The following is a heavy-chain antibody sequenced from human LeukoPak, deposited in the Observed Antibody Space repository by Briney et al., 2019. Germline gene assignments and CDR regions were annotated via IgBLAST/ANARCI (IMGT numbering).Heavy chain of an antibody. CDR3: VRDRLVDTHLVRPY. CDR1: KFTFSNYV. V-gene: IGHV3-48*01. CDR2: ITSSGRSM. Sequence: GGSLRLSCAASKFTFSNYVMNWVRQAPGKGLEWVSQITSSGRSMYYADSVKGRFTISRDNAKNSLYLQMNSLRADDTAVYYCVRDRLVDTHLVRPYWGQGTLVTVSS. J-gene: IGHJ4*02. D-gene: IGHD5-18*01.